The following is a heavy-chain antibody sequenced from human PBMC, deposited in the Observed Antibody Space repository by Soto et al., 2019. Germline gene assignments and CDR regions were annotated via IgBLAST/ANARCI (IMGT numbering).Heavy chain of an antibody. V-gene: IGHV3-30-3*01. CDR3: TTDPSPAEAVAGRPLDY. J-gene: IGHJ4*02. CDR1: GFTFSSYA. D-gene: IGHD6-19*01. Sequence: PGGSLRLSCAASGFTFSSYAMHWVRQAPGKGLEWVAVISYDGSNKYYADSVKGRFTISRDNSKNTLYLQMNSLKTEDTAVYYCTTDPSPAEAVAGRPLDYWGQGPLVTVSS. CDR2: ISYDGSNK.